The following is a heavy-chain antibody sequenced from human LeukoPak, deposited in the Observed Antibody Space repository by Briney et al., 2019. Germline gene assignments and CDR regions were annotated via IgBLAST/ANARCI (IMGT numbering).Heavy chain of an antibody. V-gene: IGHV3-48*01. D-gene: IGHD3-3*01. Sequence: DSVEGRFTISRDNAKSSLYLQMNSLRAEDTAVYYCARVRSGGFWSGYYVDYWGQGTLVTVSS. J-gene: IGHJ4*02. CDR3: ARVRSGGFWSGYYVDY.